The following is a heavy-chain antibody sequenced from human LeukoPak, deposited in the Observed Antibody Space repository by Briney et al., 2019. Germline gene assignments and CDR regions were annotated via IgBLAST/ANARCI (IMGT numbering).Heavy chain of an antibody. V-gene: IGHV3-30*18. J-gene: IGHJ4*02. CDR3: AKDNGDYGDYFADY. Sequence: PGGSLRLSCAASGFTFSSYGMHWVRQAPGKGLEWVAVISYGGSNKYYADSVKGRFTISRDNSKNTLYLQMNSLRAEDTAVYYCAKDNGDYGDYFADYWGQGTLVTVSS. CDR1: GFTFSSYG. D-gene: IGHD4-17*01. CDR2: ISYGGSNK.